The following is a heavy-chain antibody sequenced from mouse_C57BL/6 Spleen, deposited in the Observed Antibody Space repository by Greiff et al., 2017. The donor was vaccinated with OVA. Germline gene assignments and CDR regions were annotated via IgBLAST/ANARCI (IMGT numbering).Heavy chain of an antibody. D-gene: IGHD4-1*01. CDR2: IDPEDGEN. J-gene: IGHJ2*01. CDR1: GFNIKDYY. V-gene: IGHV14-2*01. CDR3: ARGRELGDFDY. Sequence: VQLQQSGAELVKPGDTVKLSCTASGFNIKDYYMHWVKQRTEKGLEWIGRIDPEDGENKYAPKFQGKATITADTSSNTAYLQISSLTSEDTAVYYCARGRELGDFDYWGKGTTLTVSS.